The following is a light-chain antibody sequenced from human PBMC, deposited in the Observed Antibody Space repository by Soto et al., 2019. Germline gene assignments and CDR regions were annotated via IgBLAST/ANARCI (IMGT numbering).Light chain of an antibody. V-gene: IGLV1-40*01. CDR3: QSYDSSLSGYV. CDR2: ANN. CDR1: SSNIGAHYD. J-gene: IGLJ1*01. Sequence: QAVVTQPPSVSGAPGQRVTISCTGSSSNIGAHYDVHWYQQLPGTAPKLLIFANNNRPSGVPDRFSGSKSGTSASLAIIGLQAEDEADYYCQSYDSSLSGYVFGTGTKLTVL.